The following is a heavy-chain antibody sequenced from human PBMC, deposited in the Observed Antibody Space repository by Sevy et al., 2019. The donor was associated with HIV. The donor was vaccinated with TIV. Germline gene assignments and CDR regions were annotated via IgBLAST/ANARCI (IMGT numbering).Heavy chain of an antibody. CDR2: IYSGGST. Sequence: GGSLRLSCAASTFRVIDNYMSWVRQAPGKGLEWVSTIYSGGSTFYADSVKGRFTISRDNSKNTLYLQMNSLRAEDTAVYYCARDRYYDASGNYYFYYGLDVWGQGTTVTVS. CDR1: TFRVIDNY. D-gene: IGHD3-22*01. V-gene: IGHV3-66*01. CDR3: ARDRYYDASGNYYFYYGLDV. J-gene: IGHJ6*02.